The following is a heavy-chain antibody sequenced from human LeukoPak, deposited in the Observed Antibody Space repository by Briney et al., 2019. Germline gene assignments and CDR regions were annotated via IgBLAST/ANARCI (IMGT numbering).Heavy chain of an antibody. D-gene: IGHD3-22*01. CDR2: IYYSGST. J-gene: IGHJ3*02. Sequence: WVRQPPGKGLEWIGYIYYSGSTYYNPSLKSRVTISVDTSKNQFSLKLSSVTAADTAVYYCAREGYYYDSSGYYPDAFDIWGQGTMVTVSS. CDR3: AREGYYYDSSGYYPDAFDI. V-gene: IGHV4-30-4*01.